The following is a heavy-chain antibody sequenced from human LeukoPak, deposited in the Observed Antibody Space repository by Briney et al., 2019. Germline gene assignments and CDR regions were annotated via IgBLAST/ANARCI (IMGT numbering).Heavy chain of an antibody. CDR2: INPNSDST. D-gene: IGHD6-19*01. Sequence: ASVKVSCKASGYTFTGYYMHWVRQAPGQGLEWMGWINPNSDSTNYAQNFQGRVTMTRDTSISTGYMDVSSLTSDDTAVYYCARGSDIAVTGGISFDYWGQGTWSPSPQ. J-gene: IGHJ4*02. CDR3: ARGSDIAVTGGISFDY. CDR1: GYTFTGYY. V-gene: IGHV1-2*02.